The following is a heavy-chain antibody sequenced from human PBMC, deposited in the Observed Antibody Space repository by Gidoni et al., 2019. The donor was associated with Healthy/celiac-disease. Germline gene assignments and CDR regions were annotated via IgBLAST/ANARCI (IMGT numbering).Heavy chain of an antibody. CDR3: ARDGGRGLREGVY. Sequence: EVQLVESGGGLVKPGGSLRLSCAASGFTFSSYSMNWVRQAPGKGLEWVSSISSSSSYRYYADSVKGRFTISRDNAKNSLYLQMNSLRAEDTAVYYCARDGGRGLREGVYWGQGTLVTVSS. CDR2: ISSSSSYR. V-gene: IGHV3-21*01. J-gene: IGHJ4*02. D-gene: IGHD5-12*01. CDR1: GFTFSSYS.